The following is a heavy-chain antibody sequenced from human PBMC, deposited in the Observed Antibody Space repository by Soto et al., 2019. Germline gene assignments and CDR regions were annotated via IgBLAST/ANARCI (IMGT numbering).Heavy chain of an antibody. CDR2: IYYSGTT. V-gene: IGHV4-59*01. J-gene: IGHJ6*02. D-gene: IGHD2-2*01. CDR1: GASISSYD. Sequence: PSETLSLTFTVSGASISSYDWSWIRQPPGTGLEWIGYIYYSGTTLYNPSFQSRVTISVDTSKNQFSLKLRSVTAADTAVYLCTRHAIIPKLQYGMDVWGQGTTVTVSS. CDR3: TRHAIIPKLQYGMDV.